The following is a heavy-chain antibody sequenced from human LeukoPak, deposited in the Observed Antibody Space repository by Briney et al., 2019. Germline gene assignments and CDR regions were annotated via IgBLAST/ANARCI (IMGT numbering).Heavy chain of an antibody. V-gene: IGHV3-66*02. D-gene: IGHD2/OR15-2a*01. Sequence: GRSLRLSCAASGFSVSSNYMNWVRRAPGKGLEWVSVLYSAGNTFYADSVKGRFTISRDNSKNTLYLQMNSLRPEDTAVYYCARAREYLAIDYWGQGTLVTVSS. CDR1: GFSVSSNY. J-gene: IGHJ4*02. CDR2: LYSAGNT. CDR3: ARAREYLAIDY.